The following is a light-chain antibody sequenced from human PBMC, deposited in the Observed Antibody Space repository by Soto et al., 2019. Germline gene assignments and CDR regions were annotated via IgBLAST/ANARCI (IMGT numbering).Light chain of an antibody. Sequence: QSALTQPPSASGSPGQSVTISCTGTSSDVGAYNYVSWYQQQPGEVPKLLIYEVTQRRSGVPDRFSGSKSGNTASLSVAGLQAEDEADYYCQSYAGTFNLVFGGGTKVTVL. CDR1: SSDVGAYNY. CDR2: EVT. V-gene: IGLV2-8*01. CDR3: QSYAGTFNLV. J-gene: IGLJ2*01.